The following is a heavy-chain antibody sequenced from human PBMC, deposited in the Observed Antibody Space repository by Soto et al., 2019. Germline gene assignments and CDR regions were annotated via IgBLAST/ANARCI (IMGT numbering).Heavy chain of an antibody. CDR2: IIPIFGTA. D-gene: IGHD2-15*01. Sequence: SVKVSCKASGGTFSSYAISWVRQAPGQGLEWMGGIIPIFGTANYAQKFQGRVTITADESTSTAYMELSSLRSEDTAVYYCARGGYCSGGSCYNWFDPWGQGTLVTVSS. CDR1: GGTFSSYA. CDR3: ARGGYCSGGSCYNWFDP. J-gene: IGHJ5*02. V-gene: IGHV1-69*13.